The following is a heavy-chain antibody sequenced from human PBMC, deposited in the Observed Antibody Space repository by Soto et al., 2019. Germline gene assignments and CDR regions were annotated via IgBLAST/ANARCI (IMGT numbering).Heavy chain of an antibody. CDR2: INSDGSST. Sequence: GGSLRLSCAASGFTFSSYWMHWVRQAPGKGLVWVSRINSDGSSTSYADSVKGRFTISRDNAKNTLYLQMNSLRAEDTAVYYCARDRVRMVYADDLDYWGQGTLVTVSS. CDR3: ARDRVRMVYADDLDY. CDR1: GFTFSSYW. J-gene: IGHJ4*02. V-gene: IGHV3-74*01. D-gene: IGHD2-8*01.